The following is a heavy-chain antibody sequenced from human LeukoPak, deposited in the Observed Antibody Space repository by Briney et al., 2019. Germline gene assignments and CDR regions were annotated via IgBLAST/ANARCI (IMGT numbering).Heavy chain of an antibody. V-gene: IGHV3-49*04. CDR2: IRSNIYGGTT. CDR3: ARAIRQSGDSFDM. J-gene: IGHJ3*02. Sequence: GGSLRLSCAASGFTFSKSWMSWVRQTPEKGLEWVAYIRSNIYGGTTEYSASVRGRFAISRDDSTRVAYLQMDSLKTEDTAVYYCARAIRQSGDSFDMWGQGTMVTVSS. D-gene: IGHD3-10*01. CDR1: GFTFSKSW.